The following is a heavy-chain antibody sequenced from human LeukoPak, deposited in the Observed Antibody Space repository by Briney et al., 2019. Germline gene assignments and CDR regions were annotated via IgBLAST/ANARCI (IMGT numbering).Heavy chain of an antibody. CDR2: ISSSSSTT. CDR3: ARDQGENYDSSGYYRY. Sequence: LSLTCTVSGGSISSGGYYWSWIRQAPGKGLEWVSYISSSSSTTNYADSVKGRFTISRDNAKNSLYLQMNSLRAEDTAVYYCARDQGENYDSSGYYRYWGQGTLVAVSS. J-gene: IGHJ4*02. CDR1: GGSISSGGYY. V-gene: IGHV3-11*06. D-gene: IGHD3-22*01.